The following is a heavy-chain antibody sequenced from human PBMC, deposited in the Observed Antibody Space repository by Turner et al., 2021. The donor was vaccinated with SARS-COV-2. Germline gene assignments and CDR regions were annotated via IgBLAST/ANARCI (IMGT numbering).Heavy chain of an antibody. CDR2: INPTSGGT. J-gene: IGHJ6*02. V-gene: IGHV1-2*02. D-gene: IGHD3-10*01. CDR3: AIIDMVRGVMESYYGMDV. Sequence: QVQLVQSGAEVKKSGASVKGSCKASGYTFTGYYMHWVRQAPGQGLEWMGWINPTSGGTNYAQKFQGRVTMTRDTSISTAYMELSRLRSDDRAVYYCAIIDMVRGVMESYYGMDVWGQGTTVTVSS. CDR1: GYTFTGYY.